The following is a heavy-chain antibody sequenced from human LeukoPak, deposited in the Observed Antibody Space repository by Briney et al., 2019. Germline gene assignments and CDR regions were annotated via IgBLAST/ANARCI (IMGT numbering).Heavy chain of an antibody. CDR2: ISDRGDST. J-gene: IGHJ3*01. D-gene: IGHD3/OR15-3a*01. CDR1: GLNLTTYA. CDR3: AKGRWGLTINNFDL. Sequence: GGSLRLSCAASGLNLTTYAMGWVRQAPGKGLEWVSVISDRGDSTHYGDSVKGRFTISRDSSKNTLYLQMNSLGGEDTALYYCAKGRWGLTINNFDLWGQGTMVTVSS. V-gene: IGHV3-23*01.